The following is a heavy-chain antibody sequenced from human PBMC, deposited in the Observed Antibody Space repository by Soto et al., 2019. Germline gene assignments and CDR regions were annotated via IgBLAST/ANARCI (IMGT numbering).Heavy chain of an antibody. D-gene: IGHD3-9*01. Sequence: EVKLLESGGGLVQPGGSLRLSCTASGFAFDRFAMNWVRQAPGKGLQWVSSISYSGGSRYYADSVKGRFTMSRDNSKKTLFLQINNLRAEDTAVYYCAKATDTEYYDIDYWGQGTLVTVAS. V-gene: IGHV3-23*01. CDR3: AKATDTEYYDIDY. J-gene: IGHJ4*02. CDR1: GFAFDRFA. CDR2: ISYSGGSR.